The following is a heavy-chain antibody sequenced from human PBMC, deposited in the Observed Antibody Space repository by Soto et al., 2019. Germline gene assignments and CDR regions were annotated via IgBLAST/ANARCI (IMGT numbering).Heavy chain of an antibody. J-gene: IGHJ6*02. CDR3: TREKGGSSPTTYYYYGMDV. D-gene: IGHD6-6*01. V-gene: IGHV3-73*01. CDR1: GFTFSGSA. CDR2: IRSKANSYAT. Sequence: PGGSLRLSCAASGFTFSGSAMHWVRQASGKGLEWVGRIRSKANSYATAYAASVKGRFTISRDDSKNTAYLQMNSLKTEDTAVYYCTREKGGSSPTTYYYYGMDVWGQGTTVTVSS.